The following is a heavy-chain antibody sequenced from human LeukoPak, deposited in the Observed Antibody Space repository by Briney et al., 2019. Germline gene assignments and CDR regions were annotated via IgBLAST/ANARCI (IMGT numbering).Heavy chain of an antibody. Sequence: GGSLRLSCAASGLIFSSYWMSWARQAPGKGLEWVANIKQDGSEEYYVDSVKGRFTISRDNAKNSLYLQMNSLRAEDTAVYYCARHRRYCSGGSCYSGYYFDSWGSGTLVTVSS. CDR2: IKQDGSEE. V-gene: IGHV3-7*03. D-gene: IGHD2-15*01. CDR1: GLIFSSYW. CDR3: ARHRRYCSGGSCYSGYYFDS. J-gene: IGHJ4*02.